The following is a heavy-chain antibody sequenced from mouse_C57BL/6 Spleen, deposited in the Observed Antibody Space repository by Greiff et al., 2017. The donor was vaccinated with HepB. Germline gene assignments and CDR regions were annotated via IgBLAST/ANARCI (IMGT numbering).Heavy chain of an antibody. CDR2: IYPGDGDT. V-gene: IGHV1-80*01. Sequence: QVQLQQSGAELVKPGASVKISCKASGYAFSSYWMNWVKQRPGKGLEWIGQIYPGDGDTNYNGKFKGKATLTADKSSSTAYMQLSSLTSEDSAVYFCARLGDGYYVDYWGQGTTLTVSS. CDR3: ARLGDGYYVDY. CDR1: GYAFSSYW. D-gene: IGHD2-3*01. J-gene: IGHJ2*01.